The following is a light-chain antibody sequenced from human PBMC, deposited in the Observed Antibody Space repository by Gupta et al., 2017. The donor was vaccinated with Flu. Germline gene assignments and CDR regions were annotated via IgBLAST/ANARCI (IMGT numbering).Light chain of an antibody. CDR3: QSYDSSLSGVV. J-gene: IGLJ2*01. V-gene: IGLV1-40*01. Sequence: QSVLPQPPSVSGAPGQRVPIACTGRRSNIGAGYDVHWYQQLPGPAPKLLIYGNSNRPSGVPDRFSGSKSGTSASLAITGLQTEDEADYYCQSYDSSLSGVVFGGGTKLTVL. CDR1: RSNIGAGYD. CDR2: GNS.